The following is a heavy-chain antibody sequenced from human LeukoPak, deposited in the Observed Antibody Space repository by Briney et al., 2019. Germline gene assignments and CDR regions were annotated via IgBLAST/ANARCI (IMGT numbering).Heavy chain of an antibody. J-gene: IGHJ3*02. CDR3: AKDLRRGYSYGNYAFDI. CDR2: ISSSGSTI. Sequence: TGGSLRLSCAASGFTFSSYEMNWVGQAPGKGLEWVSYISSSGSTIYYADSVKGRFTISRDNANNSLYLQMNSLRAEDTALYYCAKDLRRGYSYGNYAFDIWGQGTMVTVSS. CDR1: GFTFSSYE. V-gene: IGHV3-48*03. D-gene: IGHD5-18*01.